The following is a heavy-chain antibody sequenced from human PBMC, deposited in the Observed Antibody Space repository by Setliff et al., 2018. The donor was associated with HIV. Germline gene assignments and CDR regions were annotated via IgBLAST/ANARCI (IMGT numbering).Heavy chain of an antibody. Sequence: PGESLKISCKGSRYSFASYWIGWVRQMPGKGLEWMGVIYPDDSDTRYSPSFQGQVTISLDTSRTHFSLKVNSVTAADTAIYFCARGGPTVAYAVDVWGQGTTVTVSS. D-gene: IGHD4-17*01. CDR1: RYSFASYW. V-gene: IGHV5-51*01. CDR2: IYPDDSDT. J-gene: IGHJ6*02. CDR3: ARGGPTVAYAVDV.